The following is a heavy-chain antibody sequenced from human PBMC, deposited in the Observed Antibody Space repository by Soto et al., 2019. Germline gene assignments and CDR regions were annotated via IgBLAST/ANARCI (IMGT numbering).Heavy chain of an antibody. V-gene: IGHV3-30-3*01. D-gene: IGHD6-19*01. Sequence: GGSLRLSCAASGFTFSSYAMHWVRQAPGKGLEWVAVISYDGSNKYYADSVKGRFTISRDNSKNTLYLQMNSLRAEDTAVYYCARGGYSNGVDPYYYYYGMDVWGQGTTVTVS. J-gene: IGHJ6*02. CDR1: GFTFSSYA. CDR2: ISYDGSNK. CDR3: ARGGYSNGVDPYYYYYGMDV.